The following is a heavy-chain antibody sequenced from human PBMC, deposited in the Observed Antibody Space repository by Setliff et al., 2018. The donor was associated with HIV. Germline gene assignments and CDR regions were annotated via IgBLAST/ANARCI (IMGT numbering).Heavy chain of an antibody. J-gene: IGHJ3*02. Sequence: SETLSLTCTVSGDSISSGYYYRSWLRQPAGKGLEWIGRISTSGSTNYSPSLKSRVTILVDTSKNQFSLKVRSVTAADTAVYYCARLGMTTVGIGDVFDIWGQGTMVTVS. V-gene: IGHV4-61*02. CDR1: GDSISSGYYY. D-gene: IGHD4-17*01. CDR2: ISTSGST. CDR3: ARLGMTTVGIGDVFDI.